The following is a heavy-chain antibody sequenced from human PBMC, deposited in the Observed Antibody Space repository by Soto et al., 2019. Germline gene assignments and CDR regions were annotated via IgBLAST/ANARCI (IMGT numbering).Heavy chain of an antibody. D-gene: IGHD7-27*01. J-gene: IGHJ4*02. CDR3: ARGWGRIFDY. CDR1: GGSISTSNW. CDR2: IYHSGST. V-gene: IGHV4-4*02. Sequence: PSETLSLTCAVSGGSISTSNWWSWVRRPPGKGLEWIGEIYHSGSTNYNPSLKSRVTMSVDKSKNQFSLKLSSVTAADTAVYYCARGWGRIFDYWGQGTLVTVSS.